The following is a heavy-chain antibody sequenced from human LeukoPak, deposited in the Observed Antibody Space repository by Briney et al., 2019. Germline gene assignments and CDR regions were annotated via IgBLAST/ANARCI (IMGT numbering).Heavy chain of an antibody. J-gene: IGHJ4*02. D-gene: IGHD1-14*01. CDR1: GGSISSGSYY. CDR3: ARTPEYGLYYFDY. V-gene: IGHV4-39*07. Sequence: PSETLSLTCTVSGGSISSGSYYWGWIRQPPGKGLEWIGNIYYSGSTYYNPSLKSRVSISVDTSKNQFSLKLTSVTAADTAVYYCARTPEYGLYYFDYWGQGTLVTVSS. CDR2: IYYSGST.